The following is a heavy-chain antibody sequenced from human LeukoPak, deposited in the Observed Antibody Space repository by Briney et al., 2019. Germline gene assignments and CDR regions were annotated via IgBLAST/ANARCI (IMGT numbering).Heavy chain of an antibody. J-gene: IGHJ4*02. CDR1: GGSISSYY. D-gene: IGHD3-10*01. CDR3: ARSGLYYPGSGSFDY. CDR2: IYYTGST. V-gene: IGHV4-59*12. Sequence: PSETLSLTCTVSGGSISSYYWSWIRQPPGKGLEWIGYIYYTGSTNYNPSLKSRINISADTSKNQFSLKLKSVTAADTAIYYCARSGLYYPGSGSFDYWGQGALVTVSS.